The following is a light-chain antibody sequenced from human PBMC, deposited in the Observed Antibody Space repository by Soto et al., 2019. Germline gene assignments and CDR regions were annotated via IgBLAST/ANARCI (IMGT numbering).Light chain of an antibody. V-gene: IGKV2-28*01. CDR1: QSLLHSNGYNY. Sequence: DIVMTQSPLSLPVTPGEPASISCRSSQSLLHSNGYNYLDWYLQKPGQSPQLLIYLGSSRASGVPDRFSGSRSGTDFTLKISRVEAEDVGVYYCMQALHTLLTFGGGTKVEI. CDR3: MQALHTLLT. CDR2: LGS. J-gene: IGKJ4*01.